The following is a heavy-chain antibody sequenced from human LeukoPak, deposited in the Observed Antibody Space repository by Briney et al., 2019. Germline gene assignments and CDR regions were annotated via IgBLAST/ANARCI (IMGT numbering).Heavy chain of an antibody. D-gene: IGHD3-3*01. Sequence: GVTLRLSCAAYGFTFSSYAMRWVPQAPGKGRVWVTTLSGSGTSTSYTDSGKGSITIARSNSKNNLYLQMNSLRAEDTAVYYCAKWGAAYDFWSGYVPSWFDPWGHGTLVTVSS. CDR3: AKWGAAYDFWSGYVPSWFDP. CDR1: GFTFSSYA. V-gene: IGHV3-23*01. J-gene: IGHJ5*02. CDR2: LSGSGTST.